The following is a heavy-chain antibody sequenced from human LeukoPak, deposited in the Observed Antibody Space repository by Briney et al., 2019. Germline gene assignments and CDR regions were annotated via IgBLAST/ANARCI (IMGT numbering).Heavy chain of an antibody. D-gene: IGHD5-24*01. J-gene: IGHJ3*02. Sequence: GASVKVSCKASGYTFTGYYMHWVRQAPGQGLECMGRINPNSGGTNYAQKFQGRVTMTRDTSISTAYMELSRLRSDDTAVYYCARVRRDGYNWGAFDIWSHGTMVTVSS. CDR3: ARVRRDGYNWGAFDI. CDR2: INPNSGGT. V-gene: IGHV1-2*06. CDR1: GYTFTGYY.